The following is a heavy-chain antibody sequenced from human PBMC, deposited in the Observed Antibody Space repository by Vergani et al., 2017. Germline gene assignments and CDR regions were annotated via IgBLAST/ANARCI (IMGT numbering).Heavy chain of an antibody. CDR1: GGSISSGSYY. D-gene: IGHD3-16*01. CDR3: ASLDVGVGYYYYMDV. Sequence: QVQLQESGPGLVKPSQTLSLTCTVSGGSISSGSYYWSWIRQPAGKGLEWIGRIYTSGSTNYNPSLKSRVTISVDTSKNQFSLKLSSVTAADTAVYYCASLDVGVGYYYYMDVWGKGTTVTVSS. CDR2: IYTSGST. V-gene: IGHV4-61*02. J-gene: IGHJ6*03.